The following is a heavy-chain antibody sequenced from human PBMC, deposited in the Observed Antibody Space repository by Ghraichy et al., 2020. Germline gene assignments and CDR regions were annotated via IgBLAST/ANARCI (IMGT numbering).Heavy chain of an antibody. V-gene: IGHV3-49*04. CDR1: GFAFGDYA. Sequence: LSLTCTASGFAFGDYAMNWVRQAPGKGLEWVGIIRGNAYGGTTEYAASVKGRFTISRDDSKSIAYLQMNSLKSEDTGVYYCSRGVPVIIGYYFDSWGQGTLVTVSS. CDR3: SRGVPVIIGYYFDS. D-gene: IGHD3-10*01. J-gene: IGHJ4*02. CDR2: IRGNAYGGTT.